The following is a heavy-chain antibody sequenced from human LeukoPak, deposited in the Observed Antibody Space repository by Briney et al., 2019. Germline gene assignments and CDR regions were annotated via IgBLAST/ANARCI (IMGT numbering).Heavy chain of an antibody. D-gene: IGHD2-2*01. J-gene: IGHJ4*02. CDR2: INPSGGST. Sequence: ASVKVSCKASGYTFTSYYMHWVRQAPGQGLEWMGIINPSGGSTSYAQKFQGRVTMTRDMSTSTVYMELSSLRSEDTAVYYCARYAVPAAMGVWFDYWGQGTLVTVSP. V-gene: IGHV1-46*01. CDR3: ARYAVPAAMGVWFDY. CDR1: GYTFTSYY.